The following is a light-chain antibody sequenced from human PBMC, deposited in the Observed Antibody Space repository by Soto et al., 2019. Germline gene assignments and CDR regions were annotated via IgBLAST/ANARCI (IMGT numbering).Light chain of an antibody. CDR1: QSISSW. J-gene: IGKJ1*01. CDR2: KAS. Sequence: DFPMTQSPSTLSASVGDRVTITCRASQSISSWLAWYQQKPGKAPKLLIYKASSLESGVPSRFRGSGSETEFTLTISSVQPDDFATYYCQQYNSYSWTFGQGTKAEIK. V-gene: IGKV1-5*03. CDR3: QQYNSYSWT.